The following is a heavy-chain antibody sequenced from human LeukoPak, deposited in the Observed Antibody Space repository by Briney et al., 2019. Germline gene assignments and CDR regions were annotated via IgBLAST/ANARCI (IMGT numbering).Heavy chain of an antibody. J-gene: IGHJ6*02. CDR1: GFTFSSYA. V-gene: IGHV3-30-3*01. Sequence: GRSLRFSCAASGFTFSSYAMHWVRQAPGKGLEWVAVISYDGSNKYYADSVKGRFTISRDNSKNTLYLQMNSLRAEDTAVYYCARDSLRTATAIPYYYYGMDVWGQGTTVTVSS. D-gene: IGHD2-21*02. CDR2: ISYDGSNK. CDR3: ARDSLRTATAIPYYYYGMDV.